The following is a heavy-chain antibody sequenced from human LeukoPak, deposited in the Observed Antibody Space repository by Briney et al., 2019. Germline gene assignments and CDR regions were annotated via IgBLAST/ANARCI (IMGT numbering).Heavy chain of an antibody. Sequence: QAGGSLRLSCAASGFTFSSYWMSWVRQAPGKGLEWVATIKQDGSEKYYVGSVKGRFTISRDNAKNSLYLQMNNLRAEDTVVYYCVARDGGYGDYWGQGTLVTVSS. CDR2: IKQDGSEK. CDR1: GFTFSSYW. D-gene: IGHD5-24*01. CDR3: VARDGGYGDY. V-gene: IGHV3-7*03. J-gene: IGHJ4*02.